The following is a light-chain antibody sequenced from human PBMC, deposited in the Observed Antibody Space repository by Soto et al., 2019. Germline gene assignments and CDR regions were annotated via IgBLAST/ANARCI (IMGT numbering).Light chain of an antibody. Sequence: QSVLTQPRSVSGSPGQSVTISCTGTSSDVGGYNYVSWYQQHPAKAPKLMIYDVNKRPSGVPDRFSGSKSGNTASLTISGLQAEDEADYYCCSYAGSYTFVVFGGGTKLTVL. CDR3: CSYAGSYTFVV. V-gene: IGLV2-11*01. CDR2: DVN. J-gene: IGLJ2*01. CDR1: SSDVGGYNY.